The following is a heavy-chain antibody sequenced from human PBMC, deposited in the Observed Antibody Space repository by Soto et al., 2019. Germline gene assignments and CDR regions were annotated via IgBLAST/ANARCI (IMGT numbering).Heavy chain of an antibody. D-gene: IGHD3-16*01. CDR3: ARGITFGGVLNGMDV. CDR1: GYRFASISYG. V-gene: IGHV1-18*01. CDR2: INTYDGKT. J-gene: IGHJ6*02. Sequence: SVKLTWKQSGYRFASISYGITWVRQAPGQGLEWMGWINTYDGKTYYAQKVQGRATMTIDTSTSTAYMELRSLRSDDTAVYYCARGITFGGVLNGMDVWGQGTTVTVSS.